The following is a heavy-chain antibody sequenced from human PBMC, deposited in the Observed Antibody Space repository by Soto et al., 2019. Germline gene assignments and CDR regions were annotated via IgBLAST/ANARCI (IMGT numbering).Heavy chain of an antibody. Sequence: QVQLVQSGAEVKKPGASVKVSCKASGYTFTSYYMHWVRQAPGQGLEWMGIINPSGGSTSYAQKLKGRVTMTRDTSTSTVYMELSSLRSEDTAVYYCARDPVRIGGITLSVGLYYYMDVWGKGTTVTVSS. CDR3: ARDPVRIGGITLSVGLYYYMDV. D-gene: IGHD3-16*01. J-gene: IGHJ6*03. CDR1: GYTFTSYY. CDR2: INPSGGST. V-gene: IGHV1-46*03.